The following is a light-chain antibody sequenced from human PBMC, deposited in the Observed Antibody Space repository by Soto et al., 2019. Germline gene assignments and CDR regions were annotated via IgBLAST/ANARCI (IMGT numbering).Light chain of an antibody. J-gene: IGLJ1*01. V-gene: IGLV1-40*01. Sequence: QSVLTQPPSVSGAPGQRVTISCTGSSSNIGAGYDVHWYQQLPGTAPKLLIYGNSNRPSGVPDRFCGSKSGTSASLAITGLQAEDEADYYCQSYDSSLSGRYVFGTGTKLTVL. CDR3: QSYDSSLSGRYV. CDR2: GNS. CDR1: SSNIGAGYD.